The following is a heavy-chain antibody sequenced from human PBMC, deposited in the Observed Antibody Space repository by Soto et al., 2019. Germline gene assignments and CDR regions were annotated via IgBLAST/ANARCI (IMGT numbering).Heavy chain of an antibody. D-gene: IGHD3-3*01. CDR3: ARDLVTGYPSITIFGVVTPYYYYYGMDV. CDR2: ISAYNGNT. CDR1: GYTFTSYG. V-gene: IGHV1-18*04. Sequence: ASVKVSCKASGYTFTSYGISWVRQAPGQGLEWMGWISAYNGNTNYAQKLQGRVTMTTDTSTSTAYMELRSLRSDDTAVYYCARDLVTGYPSITIFGVVTPYYYYYGMDVWGQGTTVTVS. J-gene: IGHJ6*02.